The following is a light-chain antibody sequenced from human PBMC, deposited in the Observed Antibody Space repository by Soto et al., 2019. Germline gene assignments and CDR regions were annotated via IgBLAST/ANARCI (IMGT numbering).Light chain of an antibody. J-gene: IGKJ3*01. CDR3: LQHNTFPFT. CDR2: AAS. V-gene: IGKV1-17*01. CDR1: QGFSVF. Sequence: DLQMTQSPSSLSASVGGRVTITCRASQGFSVFLAWFQQKPGKAPKRLIYAASSLESGVPSRFSGSGSGTEFTLSISSLQPEDFATYYCLQHNTFPFTFGPGTKVDIK.